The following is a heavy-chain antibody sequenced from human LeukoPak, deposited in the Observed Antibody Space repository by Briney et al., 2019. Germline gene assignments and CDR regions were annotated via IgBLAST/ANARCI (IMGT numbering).Heavy chain of an antibody. V-gene: IGHV4-59*08. D-gene: IGHD3-16*02. CDR2: IKYSGST. CDR3: ARVRGLGVISPYFDY. Sequence: SETLSLTCSVSGGSISSHCWGWIRRPPGKGLEWLGCIKYSGSTHYNPSLESRVTISVDTSKNQFPLKLSSVTAADTAVYYCARVRGLGVISPYFDYWGQGILVTVSS. J-gene: IGHJ4*02. CDR1: GGSISSHC.